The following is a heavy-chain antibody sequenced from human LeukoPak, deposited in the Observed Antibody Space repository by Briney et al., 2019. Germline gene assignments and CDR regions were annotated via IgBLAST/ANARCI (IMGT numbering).Heavy chain of an antibody. V-gene: IGHV1-69*02. CDR1: GCTFSSYT. J-gene: IGHJ4*02. CDR2: IIPILGIA. D-gene: IGHD1-20*01. CDR3: ARAPYNWSPYYFDY. Sequence: GSSVKVSCKASGCTFSSYTIDWVRQAPGQGLEWMGRIIPILGIANYAQKFQGRVTITADKSTSTAYMELSSLRSDDTAVYYCARAPYNWSPYYFDYWGQGTLVTVSS.